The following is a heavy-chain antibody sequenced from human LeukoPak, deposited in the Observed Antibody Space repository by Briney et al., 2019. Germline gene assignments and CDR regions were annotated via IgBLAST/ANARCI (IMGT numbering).Heavy chain of an antibody. V-gene: IGHV1-69*13. CDR3: ANREYYGSGSYTFDY. Sequence: PVKVSCKASGGTFSNYAISWVRQAPGQGLEWMGGIIPIFGTANYAQKFQGRVTITADESTSTAYMELSSLRSEDTAVYYCANREYYGSGSYTFDYWGQGTLVTVSS. CDR2: IIPIFGTA. D-gene: IGHD3-10*01. J-gene: IGHJ4*02. CDR1: GGTFSNYA.